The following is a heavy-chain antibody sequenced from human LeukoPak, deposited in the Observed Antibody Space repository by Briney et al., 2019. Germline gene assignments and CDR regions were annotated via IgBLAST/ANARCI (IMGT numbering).Heavy chain of an antibody. CDR1: GGSISSYY. V-gene: IGHV4-4*07. CDR2: VYTSGST. Sequence: PSATLSLTCTVSGGSISSYYWSWIRQPAGKGLEWIGRVYTSGSTNYNPSLKSRVTMSVDTSKNQFSLKLSSVTAADTAVYYCARDREHSSSWYYFDYWGQGTLVTVSS. D-gene: IGHD6-13*01. CDR3: ARDREHSSSWYYFDY. J-gene: IGHJ4*02.